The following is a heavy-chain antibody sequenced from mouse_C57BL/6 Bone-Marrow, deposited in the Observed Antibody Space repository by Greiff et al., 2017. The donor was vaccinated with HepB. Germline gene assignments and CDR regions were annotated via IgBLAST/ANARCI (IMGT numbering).Heavy chain of an antibody. D-gene: IGHD1-1*01. J-gene: IGHJ2*01. CDR1: GYAFTNYL. CDR2: INPGSGGT. Sequence: QVQLQQSGAELVRPGTSVKVSCKASGYAFTNYLIEWVKQRPGQGLEWIGVINPGSGGTNYNEKFKGKATLTADKSSSTAYMQLSSLTSEDSAVYFCARLHYYGSSPHFDYWGQGTTLTVSS. V-gene: IGHV1-54*01. CDR3: ARLHYYGSSPHFDY.